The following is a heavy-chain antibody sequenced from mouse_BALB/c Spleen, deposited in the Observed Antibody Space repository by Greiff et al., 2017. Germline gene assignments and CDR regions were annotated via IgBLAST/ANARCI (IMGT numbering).Heavy chain of an antibody. V-gene: IGHV14-3*02. CDR1: GFNIKDTY. Sequence: VQLKQSGAELVKPGASVKLSCTASGFNIKDTYMHWVKQRPEQGLEWIGRIDPANGNTKYDPKFQGKATITADTSSNTAYLQLSSLTSEDTAVYYCAGAYDGYYWFAYWGQGTLVTVSA. D-gene: IGHD2-3*01. CDR3: AGAYDGYYWFAY. J-gene: IGHJ3*01. CDR2: IDPANGNT.